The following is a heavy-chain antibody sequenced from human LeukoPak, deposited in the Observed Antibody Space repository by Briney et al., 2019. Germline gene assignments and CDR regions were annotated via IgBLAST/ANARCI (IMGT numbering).Heavy chain of an antibody. J-gene: IGHJ4*02. D-gene: IGHD2-21*02. V-gene: IGHV3-33*01. CDR3: ARGIWAYCGGDCYSDLDS. CDR2: IWYDGSNK. CDR1: GFTFSSYG. Sequence: PGRSLRLSCAASGFTFSSYGMHWVRQAPGKGLEWVAIIWYDGSNKYYADSVKGRFTISRDNSKNTVYLQMNSLRAEDTAVYFCARGIWAYCGGDCYSDLDSWGQGTLATVSS.